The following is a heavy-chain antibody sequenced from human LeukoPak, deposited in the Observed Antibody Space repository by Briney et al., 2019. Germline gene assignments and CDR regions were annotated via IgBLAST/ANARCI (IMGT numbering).Heavy chain of an antibody. Sequence: SETLSLTCTVSGGAISSYYWSWIRQPPGKGLEWIGYIYSSGSTNYNPSLKSRVTISVDTSKNQFSLKLSSVTAADTAVYYCARDRRGYNPINYYYYGMDVWGQGTTVTVSS. V-gene: IGHV4-59*01. CDR3: ARDRRGYNPINYYYYGMDV. CDR2: IYSSGST. J-gene: IGHJ6*02. D-gene: IGHD5-24*01. CDR1: GGAISSYY.